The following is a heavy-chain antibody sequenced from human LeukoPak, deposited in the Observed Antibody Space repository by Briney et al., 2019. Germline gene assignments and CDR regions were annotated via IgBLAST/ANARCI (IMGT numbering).Heavy chain of an antibody. D-gene: IGHD6-13*01. V-gene: IGHV3-66*01. CDR3: ARDLEAANTYYFDY. CDR1: GFTVSSSY. Sequence: GGSLRLSCAASGFTVSSSYMSWVRQAQAKGLEWDSLISSAGTTYYADSVKGRFTISRDNSKNTVYLQVNSLRDEDTAVYYCARDLEAANTYYFDYWGQGTMVTVSP. CDR2: ISSAGTT. J-gene: IGHJ4*02.